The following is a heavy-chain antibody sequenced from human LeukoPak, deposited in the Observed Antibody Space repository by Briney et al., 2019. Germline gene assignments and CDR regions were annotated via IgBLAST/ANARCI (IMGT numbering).Heavy chain of an antibody. V-gene: IGHV4-59*01. D-gene: IGHD6-13*01. CDR2: IYYTGSA. CDR1: GGSISNYY. Sequence: SETLSLTCTVSGGSISNYYWSWIRQPPGKGLEWIAYIYYTGSANYNPSLKGRGTMSVDTSKNQFSLKLSSVTAADTAVYYCAREAGRVAAAAHFQHWGQGTLVTVSS. CDR3: AREAGRVAAAAHFQH. J-gene: IGHJ1*01.